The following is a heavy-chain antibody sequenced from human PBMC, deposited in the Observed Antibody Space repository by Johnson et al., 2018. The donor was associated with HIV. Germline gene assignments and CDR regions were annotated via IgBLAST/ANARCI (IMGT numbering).Heavy chain of an antibody. J-gene: IGHJ3*02. V-gene: IGHV3-64*01. D-gene: IGHD3-10*01. Sequence: VQLVESGGGLLQPGGSLRLSCAASGFTFSSYAMHWVRQAPGKGLEYVSAISSNGGSTYYATSVKGRFTISRDNSKNTLYLQMNSLRAEDTAVYYCAREGQEFNDAFDIWGQGTMVTVSS. CDR1: GFTFSSYA. CDR3: AREGQEFNDAFDI. CDR2: ISSNGGST.